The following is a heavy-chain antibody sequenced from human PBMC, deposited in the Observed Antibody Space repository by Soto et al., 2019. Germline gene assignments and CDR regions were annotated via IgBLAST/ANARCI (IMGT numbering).Heavy chain of an antibody. CDR1: GGSISSYY. Sequence: QVQLQESGPGLVKPSETLSLTCTVSGGSISSYYWSWIRQPPGKGLEWIGYIYYSGSTNYNPSLKRRVTISVDTSKNQFSLKLSSVTAADTAVYYCARSSTVTTYPRFDYWGQGTLVTVSS. CDR2: IYYSGST. J-gene: IGHJ4*02. V-gene: IGHV4-59*08. CDR3: ARSSTVTTYPRFDY. D-gene: IGHD4-17*01.